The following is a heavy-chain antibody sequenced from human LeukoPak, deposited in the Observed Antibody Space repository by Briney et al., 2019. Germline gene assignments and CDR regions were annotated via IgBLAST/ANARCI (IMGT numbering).Heavy chain of an antibody. J-gene: IGHJ4*02. V-gene: IGHV1-46*01. CDR3: ARPRGGGVIVN. Sequence: ASVKVSCKASGYTFTSYFMHWVRQAPGQGLEWMGIINPSGGSTSYAQKFQGRVTMTRDTSTSTVYMELSSLRSEDTAVYYCARPRGGGVIVNWGQGTLVTVSS. D-gene: IGHD3-16*02. CDR2: INPSGGST. CDR1: GYTFTSYF.